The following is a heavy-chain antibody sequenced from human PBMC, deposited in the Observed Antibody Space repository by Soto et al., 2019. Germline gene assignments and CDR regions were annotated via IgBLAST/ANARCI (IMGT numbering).Heavy chain of an antibody. CDR3: AISDSEYFQH. CDR1: GYSFTTYW. J-gene: IGHJ1*01. V-gene: IGHV5-51*01. Sequence: PGESLKISCKGSGYSFTTYWIGWVRQMPGKGLEWMGLIYPSDSDTKYSPSFQGQVTISADKSISTAYLQWSSLKASDTAIYYCAISDSEYFQHWGQGTLVTVSS. CDR2: IYPSDSDT. D-gene: IGHD3-3*02.